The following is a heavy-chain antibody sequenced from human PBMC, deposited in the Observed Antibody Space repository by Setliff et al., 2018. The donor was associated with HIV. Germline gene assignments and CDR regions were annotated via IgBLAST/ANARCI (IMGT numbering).Heavy chain of an antibody. Sequence: ASVKVSCKASGYTFTTFGLSWVRQAPGQGLEWMGWINTETGTPMYAQGFTGRFVFSLDTSISTAYLQIDSLNAEDTAVYYCVRYGSDWFFDLWGRGTLVTVSS. J-gene: IGHJ2*01. CDR3: VRYGSDWFFDL. D-gene: IGHD4-17*01. CDR2: INTETGTP. CDR1: GYTFTTFG. V-gene: IGHV7-4-1*01.